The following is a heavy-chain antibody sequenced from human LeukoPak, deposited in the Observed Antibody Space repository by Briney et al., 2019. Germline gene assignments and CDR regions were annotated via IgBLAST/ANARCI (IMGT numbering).Heavy chain of an antibody. V-gene: IGHV3-21*01. CDR3: ARAPQFVIVPTAIGY. J-gene: IGHJ4*02. D-gene: IGHD2-2*02. Sequence: GGSLRLSCAASGFTFSAFGMSWVRQAPGKGLEWVSSISSSSSYIYYADSVKGRFTISRDNAKNSLYLQMNSLRAEDTAVYYCARAPQFVIVPTAIGYWGQGTLVTVSS. CDR2: ISSSSSYI. CDR1: GFTFSAFG.